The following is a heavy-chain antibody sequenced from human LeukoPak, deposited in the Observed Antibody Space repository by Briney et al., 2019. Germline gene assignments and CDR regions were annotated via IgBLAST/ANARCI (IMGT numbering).Heavy chain of an antibody. J-gene: IGHJ5*02. CDR2: IIPIFGTA. CDR1: GGTFSSYA. Sequence: ASVKVSFKASGGTFSSYAISWVRQAPGQGREWMGRIIPIFGTANYAQKFQGRVTITTDESTSTAYMELTSLRSEDTAVYYCARGLGYDSSGYYNPWGQGTLVTVSS. D-gene: IGHD3-22*01. CDR3: ARGLGYDSSGYYNP. V-gene: IGHV1-69*05.